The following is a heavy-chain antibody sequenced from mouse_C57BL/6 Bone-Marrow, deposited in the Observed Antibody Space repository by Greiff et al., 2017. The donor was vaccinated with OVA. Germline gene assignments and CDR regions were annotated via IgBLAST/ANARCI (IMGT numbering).Heavy chain of an antibody. J-gene: IGHJ2*01. CDR2: IYPRSGNT. CDR1: GYTFTSYG. V-gene: IGHV1-81*01. CDR3: ARGFLD. Sequence: QVQLQQPGTELVKPGASVKLSCKASGYTFTSYGISWVKQRTGQGLEWIGEIYPRSGNTYYNEKFKGKATLTADKSSSTAYMELRSLTSEDSAVYFCARGFLDWGQCTTLTVSS.